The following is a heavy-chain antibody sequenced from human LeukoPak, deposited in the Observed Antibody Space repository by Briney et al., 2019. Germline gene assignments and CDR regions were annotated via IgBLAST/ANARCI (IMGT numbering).Heavy chain of an antibody. CDR2: INHSGST. J-gene: IGHJ5*02. CDR1: GGSFSGYY. D-gene: IGHD6-13*01. CDR3: ARDVTPSYSSSWYIGWFDP. Sequence: SETLSLTCAVYGGSFSGYYWSWIRQPPGKGLEWIGEINHSGSTNYNQSLKSRVTISVDTSKNQFSLKLSSVTAADTAVYYCARDVTPSYSSSWYIGWFDPWGQGTLVTVSS. V-gene: IGHV4-34*01.